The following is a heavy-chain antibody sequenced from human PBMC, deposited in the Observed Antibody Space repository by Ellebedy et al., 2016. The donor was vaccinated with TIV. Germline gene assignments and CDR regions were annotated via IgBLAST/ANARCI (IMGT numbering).Heavy chain of an antibody. Sequence: SLKISXAASGFRFDDYAIHWVRQAPGKGLEWVSGISRNSATIEYADSVKGRFTISRDNSKNTLYLQMNSLRAEDTAVYYCAKDNLAAAGTYYWGQGTLVTVSS. D-gene: IGHD6-13*01. CDR1: GFRFDDYA. J-gene: IGHJ4*02. V-gene: IGHV3-9*01. CDR2: ISRNSATI. CDR3: AKDNLAAAGTYY.